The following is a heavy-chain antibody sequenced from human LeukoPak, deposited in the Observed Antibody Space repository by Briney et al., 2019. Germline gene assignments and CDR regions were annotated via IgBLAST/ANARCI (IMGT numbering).Heavy chain of an antibody. J-gene: IGHJ3*02. D-gene: IGHD3-3*01. CDR1: GGSISSYY. CDR2: IYYSGST. Sequence: SETLSLTCTVSGGSISSYYWSWIRQPPGKGLDWIGYIYYSGSTNYNPSLKSRVTISVDTSKNQFSLKLISVTAADTAVYYCARESSIRITIFGVVTSRDAFDIWGQGTMVTVSS. V-gene: IGHV4-59*01. CDR3: ARESSIRITIFGVVTSRDAFDI.